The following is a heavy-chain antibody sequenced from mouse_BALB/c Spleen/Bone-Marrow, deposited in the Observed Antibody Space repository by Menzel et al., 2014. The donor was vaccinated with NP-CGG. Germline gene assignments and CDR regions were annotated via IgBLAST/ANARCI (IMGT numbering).Heavy chain of an antibody. V-gene: IGHV1-54*01. CDR1: GYAFTNYL. J-gene: IGHJ2*01. CDR2: INPGSGGT. Sequence: VQLKQSGAELVRPGTSVKVSCKASGYAFTNYLIEWVKQRPGQGLGWIGVINPGSGGTNYNEKFKGKATLTADKSSSTAYMQLSSLTSDDSAVYFCARSEGNYADYWVQGTALTVSS. D-gene: IGHD2-1*01. CDR3: ARSEGNYADY.